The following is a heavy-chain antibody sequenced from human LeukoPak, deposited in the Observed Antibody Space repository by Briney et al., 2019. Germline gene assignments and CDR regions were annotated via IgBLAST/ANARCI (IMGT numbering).Heavy chain of an antibody. Sequence: ASVKVSCKASGYTFTSYGISWVRQAPGQGLEWMRWISAYNGNTNYAQKLQGRVTMTTDTSTSTAYMELRSLRSDDTAVYYCARSITIFGVVITSYYGMDVWGQGTTVTVSS. CDR3: ARSITIFGVVITSYYGMDV. CDR2: ISAYNGNT. D-gene: IGHD3-3*01. CDR1: GYTFTSYG. J-gene: IGHJ6*02. V-gene: IGHV1-18*01.